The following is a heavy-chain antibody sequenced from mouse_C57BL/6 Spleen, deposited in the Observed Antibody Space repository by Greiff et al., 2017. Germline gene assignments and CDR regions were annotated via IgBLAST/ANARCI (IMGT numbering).Heavy chain of an antibody. CDR2: ISYDGSN. D-gene: IGHD1-1*01. CDR3: AKIYYYDISDDAMDY. Sequence: DVKLVESGPGLVKPSQSLSLTCSVTGYSITSGYYWNWIRQFPGNKLEWMGYISYDGSNNYNPSLKNRITITRDTSKNQFFMMLNSVTTEDTATYYCAKIYYYDISDDAMDYWGQGTSVTVSS. J-gene: IGHJ4*01. CDR1: GYSITSGYY. V-gene: IGHV3-6*01.